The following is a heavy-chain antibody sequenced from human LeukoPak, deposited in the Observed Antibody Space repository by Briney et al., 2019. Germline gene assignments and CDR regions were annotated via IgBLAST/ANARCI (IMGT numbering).Heavy chain of an antibody. Sequence: SETLSLTCTVSGDSISSSSYYWGWIRQPAGKGLEWIGRIYTSGSTNYNPSLKSRVTISVDTSKNQFSLKLSSVTAADTAVYYCARTPRDGYSIFDYWGQGTLVTVSS. CDR3: ARTPRDGYSIFDY. V-gene: IGHV4-61*02. D-gene: IGHD5-24*01. J-gene: IGHJ4*02. CDR1: GDSISSSSYY. CDR2: IYTSGST.